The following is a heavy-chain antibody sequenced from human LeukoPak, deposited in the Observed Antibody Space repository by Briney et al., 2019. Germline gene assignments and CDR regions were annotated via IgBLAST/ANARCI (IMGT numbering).Heavy chain of an antibody. Sequence: ASVKVSCKASGYTFTGYYMHWVRQAPGQGLEWMGWINPNSGGTDYAQKFQGRVTMTRDTSINTAYMELSSLRSDDTAIYYCATPSAAGSSSWSWFDPWGQGALVTVSS. CDR1: GYTFTGYY. CDR3: ATPSAAGSSSWSWFDP. CDR2: INPNSGGT. D-gene: IGHD6-13*01. V-gene: IGHV1-2*02. J-gene: IGHJ5*02.